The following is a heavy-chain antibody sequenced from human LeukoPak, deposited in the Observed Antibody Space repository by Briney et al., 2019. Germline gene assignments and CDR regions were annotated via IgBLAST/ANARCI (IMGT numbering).Heavy chain of an antibody. CDR1: GGSISSSSYY. D-gene: IGHD3-9*01. J-gene: IGHJ4*02. CDR2: IYYSGST. Sequence: SETLSLTCTVSGGSISSSSYYWGWIRQPPGKGLEWIGSIYYSGSTYYNPSLKSRVTISVDTSKNQFSLKLSSVTAADTAVYYCARAETYYDILTGYYAYFDYWGQGTLVTVSS. V-gene: IGHV4-39*07. CDR3: ARAETYYDILTGYYAYFDY.